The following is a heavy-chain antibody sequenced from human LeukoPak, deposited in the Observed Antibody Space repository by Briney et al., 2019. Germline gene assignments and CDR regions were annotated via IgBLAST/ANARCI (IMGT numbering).Heavy chain of an antibody. J-gene: IGHJ4*02. V-gene: IGHV3-23*01. CDR1: GFTFSSYA. CDR3: AKCSGGTCYSSLDY. Sequence: PGESLRLSCAASGFTFSSYAMSWVRQAPGKGLEWVSGISGSGGSIYYADSVKGRLTISRDNSKNTLYLQMNSLRAEDTAVYYCAKCSGGTCYSSLDYWGQGTLVTVSS. CDR2: ISGSGGSI. D-gene: IGHD2-15*01.